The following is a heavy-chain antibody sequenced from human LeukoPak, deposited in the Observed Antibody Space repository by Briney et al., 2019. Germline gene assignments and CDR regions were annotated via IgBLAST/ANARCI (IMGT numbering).Heavy chain of an antibody. CDR1: GFTFSSYW. V-gene: IGHV3-7*01. J-gene: IGHJ6*03. Sequence: GGSLRLSCAASGFTFSSYWMSWVRQAPGKGLEWVANIKQDGSEKYYVDSVKGRFTISRDNAKNSLYLQMNSLRAEDTAVYYCARDAVRFLEWLTTYYMDVWGKGTTVIVSS. D-gene: IGHD3-3*01. CDR2: IKQDGSEK. CDR3: ARDAVRFLEWLTTYYMDV.